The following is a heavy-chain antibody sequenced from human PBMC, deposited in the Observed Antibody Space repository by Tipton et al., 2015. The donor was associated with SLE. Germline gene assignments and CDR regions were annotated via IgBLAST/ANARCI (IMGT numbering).Heavy chain of an antibody. CDR1: GGSISSYYHS. CDR3: ASQDGKTHRAFGV. D-gene: IGHD1-26*01. J-gene: IGHJ3*01. V-gene: IGHV4-39*01. CDR2: VSYSGKT. Sequence: TLSLTCTVSGGSISSYYHSWGWIRQPPGKGLEWIGSVSYSGKTSYNPSLKSRVTISADTSKSQFSLRLSSVAAADTAVYYCASQDGKTHRAFGVWGQGTMVTVSS.